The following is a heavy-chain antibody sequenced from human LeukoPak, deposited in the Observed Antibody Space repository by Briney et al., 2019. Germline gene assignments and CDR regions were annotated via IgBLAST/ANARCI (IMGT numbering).Heavy chain of an antibody. CDR1: GGSISSYY. CDR2: IYYSGST. J-gene: IGHJ3*02. CDR3: ARQRKYCSSTSCRYSQKPGAFDI. Sequence: SEILSLTCTVSGGSISSYYWSWIRQPPGKGLEWIGYIYYSGSTNYNPSLKSRVTISVDTSKNQFSLKLSSVTAADTAVYYCARQRKYCSSTSCRYSQKPGAFDIWGQGTMVTVSS. D-gene: IGHD2-2*01. V-gene: IGHV4-59*08.